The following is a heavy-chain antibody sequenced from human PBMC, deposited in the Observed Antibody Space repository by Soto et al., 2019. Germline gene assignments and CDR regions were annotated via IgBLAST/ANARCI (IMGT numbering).Heavy chain of an antibody. Sequence: QVQLQQWGAGLLKPSETLSLTCAVYGGSFSGYYWSWLRQPPGKGLEWIGESNHSGSTNYNPSLKSRVTISVDTSKNQFSLKRRSVAAADTAVYYCARGQGRVGSRWYRGYYFDYWGQGTLVTVSS. J-gene: IGHJ4*02. CDR2: SNHSGST. CDR1: GGSFSGYY. D-gene: IGHD6-13*01. CDR3: ARGQGRVGSRWYRGYYFDY. V-gene: IGHV4-34*01.